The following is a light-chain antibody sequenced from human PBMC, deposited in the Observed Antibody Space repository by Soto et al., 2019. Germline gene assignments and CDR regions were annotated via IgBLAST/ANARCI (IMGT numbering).Light chain of an antibody. CDR1: QSVTSSN. CDR3: QQYDTSPLT. CDR2: GAS. J-gene: IGKJ4*01. V-gene: IGKV3-20*01. Sequence: EIVLTQSPGTLSFSPGERVTLCCRASQSVTSSNLAWYQQKPGQAPSLLISGASTRATGIPDRFIGSGSGTDFTLTISRLEPEDFAVYYCQQYDTSPLTFGGGTKVEI.